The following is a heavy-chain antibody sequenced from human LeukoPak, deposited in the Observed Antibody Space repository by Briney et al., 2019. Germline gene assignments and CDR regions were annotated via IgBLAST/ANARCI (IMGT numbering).Heavy chain of an antibody. CDR3: ARETSLAGFASGLGFNY. D-gene: IGHD6-19*01. J-gene: IGHJ4*02. CDR2: IYYIGST. Sequence: PSETLSLTCTVSGGSISSSSYYWGWIRQPPGKGLEWIGSIYYIGSTYYNPSLKSRVTMSIDTSKNHFSLKLTSVTAADTATYYCARETSLAGFASGLGFNYWGQGILVTVSS. V-gene: IGHV4-39*07. CDR1: GGSISSSSYY.